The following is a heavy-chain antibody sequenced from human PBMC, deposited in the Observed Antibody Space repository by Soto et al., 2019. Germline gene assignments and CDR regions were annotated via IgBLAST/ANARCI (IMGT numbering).Heavy chain of an antibody. Sequence: SVKVSCKASGGTFSSYAISWVRQAPGQGLEWMGGIIPIFGTANYAQKFQGRVTITADESTSTAYMELSSLTAEDTALYYCAKATKPYCSGSNCLFDYWGQGTLVTVSS. J-gene: IGHJ4*02. V-gene: IGHV1-69*13. CDR1: GGTFSSYA. D-gene: IGHD2-15*01. CDR3: AKATKPYCSGSNCLFDY. CDR2: IIPIFGTA.